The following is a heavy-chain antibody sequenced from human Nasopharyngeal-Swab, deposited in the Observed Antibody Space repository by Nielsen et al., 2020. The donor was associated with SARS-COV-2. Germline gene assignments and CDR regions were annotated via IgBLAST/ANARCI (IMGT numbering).Heavy chain of an antibody. V-gene: IGHV3-23*01. CDR2: ISGSGAST. D-gene: IGHD6-13*01. CDR1: GFTFSTYA. Sequence: GESLKISCAASGFTFSTYAMTWVRQAPGKGLEWVSTISGSGASTDYADSVRGRFTISRDNSKNTLYLQMNSLRAEDTAVYYCANRRGGSWHPYCFDYWGQGTLVTVSS. CDR3: ANRRGGSWHPYCFDY. J-gene: IGHJ4*02.